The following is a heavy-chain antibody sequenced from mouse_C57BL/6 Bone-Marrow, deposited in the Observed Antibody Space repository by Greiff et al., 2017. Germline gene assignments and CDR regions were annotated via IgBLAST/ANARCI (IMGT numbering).Heavy chain of an antibody. Sequence: VQLQQPGAELVKPGASVKLSCKASGYTFTSYWMQWVKQRPGQGLEWIGEIDPSDSYTNYNQKFKGKATLPVDTSSSTAYMQLSSLTSEDSAVYYCARWGYYGSSLAWFAYWGQGTLVTVSA. CDR2: IDPSDSYT. D-gene: IGHD1-1*01. CDR1: GYTFTSYW. V-gene: IGHV1-50*01. CDR3: ARWGYYGSSLAWFAY. J-gene: IGHJ3*01.